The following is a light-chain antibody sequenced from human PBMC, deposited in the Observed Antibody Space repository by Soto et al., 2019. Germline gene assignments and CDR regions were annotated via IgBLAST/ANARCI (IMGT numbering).Light chain of an antibody. V-gene: IGKV1-5*01. CDR2: DVA. CDR1: QSIDRW. CDR3: QPYNSYPLT. J-gene: IGKJ4*01. Sequence: DIQMTQSPSTLSASVGDRVTITCRASQSIDRWLAWYQQRPGRAPKLLIYDVANLETGVPSRFSGSGSETEFTLTISSQHHDDFAIYYCQPYNSYPLTFGGGTKVEIK.